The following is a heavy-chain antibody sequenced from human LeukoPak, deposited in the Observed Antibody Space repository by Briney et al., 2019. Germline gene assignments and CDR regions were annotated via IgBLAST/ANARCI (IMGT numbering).Heavy chain of an antibody. J-gene: IGHJ4*02. Sequence: PSETLSLTCTVSGGSISSYYWSWIRQPPGKGLEWIGYIYYSGSTNYNPSLKSRVTISVDTSKNQFSLKLSSVTAADTAVYYCARAKRGYSGYELDYWGREPWSPSPQ. V-gene: IGHV4-59*01. CDR2: IYYSGST. CDR3: ARAKRGYSGYELDY. D-gene: IGHD5-12*01. CDR1: GGSISSYY.